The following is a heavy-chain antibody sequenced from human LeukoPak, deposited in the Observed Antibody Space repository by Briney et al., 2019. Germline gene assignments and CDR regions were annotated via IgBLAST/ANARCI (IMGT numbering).Heavy chain of an antibody. CDR1: GLSFRSYA. V-gene: IGHV3-23*01. J-gene: IGHJ4*02. Sequence: GGSLRLSRAASGLSFRSYALSWVRQAPGKGLEWVSAINNNGGSTSYADSVKGRFTISRDNSKNTLDLQMNSLRAEDTAVYYCAKGDLITIFYWGQGTLVTVSS. CDR2: INNNGGST. D-gene: IGHD3-3*01. CDR3: AKGDLITIFY.